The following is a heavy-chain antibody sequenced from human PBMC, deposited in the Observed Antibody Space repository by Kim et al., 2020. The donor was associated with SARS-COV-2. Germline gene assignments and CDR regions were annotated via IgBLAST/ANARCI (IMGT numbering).Heavy chain of an antibody. J-gene: IGHJ4*02. V-gene: IGHV4-34*01. CDR3: ARGTYYDILTGYYVHFDY. D-gene: IGHD3-9*01. Sequence: KSGVTISVDTSKNQFSLKLSSVTAADTAVYYCARGTYYDILTGYYVHFDYWGQGTLVTVSS.